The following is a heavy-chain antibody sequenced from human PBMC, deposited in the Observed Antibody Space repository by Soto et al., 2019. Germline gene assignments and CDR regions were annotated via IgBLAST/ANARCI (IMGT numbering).Heavy chain of an antibody. V-gene: IGHV3-23*01. CDR1: GFSFSTYA. CDR2: ISGSGGGT. J-gene: IGHJ4*02. D-gene: IGHD6-6*01. CDR3: AKARSIAAYQTPDFDY. Sequence: EVQLLESGGGLVQPGGALRLSCATSGFSFSTYAMTWVRQAPGKGLEWVSGISGSGGGTYYTDSVKGRFNISRDNSQSTLYLQMTSLRVEDAAVYFCAKARSIAAYQTPDFDYWGQGTLVTVSS.